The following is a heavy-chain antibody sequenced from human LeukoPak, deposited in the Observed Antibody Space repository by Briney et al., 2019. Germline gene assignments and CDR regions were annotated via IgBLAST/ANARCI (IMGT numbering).Heavy chain of an antibody. Sequence: ASVKVSCKASGYTFTSYGISWVRQAPGQGLEWMGWISAYTGNTNYAQKLQGRVTMTSDTSTSTAYMELRSLRSEDTAVYYCARDSGDYYGSGSYYIGWGQGTLATLSS. CDR1: GYTFTSYG. J-gene: IGHJ4*02. CDR3: ARDSGDYYGSGSYYIG. V-gene: IGHV1-18*01. CDR2: ISAYTGNT. D-gene: IGHD3-10*01.